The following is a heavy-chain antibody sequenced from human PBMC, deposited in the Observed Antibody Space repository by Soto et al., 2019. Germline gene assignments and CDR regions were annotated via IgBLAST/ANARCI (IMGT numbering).Heavy chain of an antibody. CDR3: ARVGGIAAADY. D-gene: IGHD6-25*01. V-gene: IGHV3-33*01. CDR2: IWYDGSNK. J-gene: IGHJ4*02. Sequence: ESGGGVVQPGRSLRLSCAASGFTFSSYGMHWVRQAPGKGLEWVAVIWYDGSNKYYADSVKGRFTISRDNSKNTLYLQMNSLRAEDTAVYYCARVGGIAAADYWGQGTLVTVSS. CDR1: GFTFSSYG.